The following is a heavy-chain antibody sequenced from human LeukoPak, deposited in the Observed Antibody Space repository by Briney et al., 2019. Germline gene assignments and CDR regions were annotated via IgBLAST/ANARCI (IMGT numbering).Heavy chain of an antibody. Sequence: PGGSLRLSCAASGFTFSSYSMNWVRQAPGKGLEWVGVIRSKAYGGTTDYAASVKGRFTTSRDDSKSIAYLQMNSLKTEDTGVYFCVRYTTTSRYTYFGMDVWGQGTTVTVSS. J-gene: IGHJ6*02. CDR1: GFTFSSYS. CDR2: IRSKAYGGTT. CDR3: VRYTTTSRYTYFGMDV. V-gene: IGHV3-49*04. D-gene: IGHD2/OR15-2a*01.